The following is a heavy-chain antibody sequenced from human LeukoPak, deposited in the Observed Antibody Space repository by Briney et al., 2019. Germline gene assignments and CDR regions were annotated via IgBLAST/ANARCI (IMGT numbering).Heavy chain of an antibody. CDR2: IYYSGST. CDR1: GGSISSYY. CDR3: ARDRRSGSIFDY. J-gene: IGHJ4*02. V-gene: IGHV4-59*01. D-gene: IGHD3-10*01. Sequence: SETLSLTCTVSGGSISSYYWSWSRQPPGKGLEWIGYIYYSGSTNYNPSLKSRVTISVDTSKNQFSLKLSSVTAADTAVYYCARDRRSGSIFDYWGQGTLVTVSS.